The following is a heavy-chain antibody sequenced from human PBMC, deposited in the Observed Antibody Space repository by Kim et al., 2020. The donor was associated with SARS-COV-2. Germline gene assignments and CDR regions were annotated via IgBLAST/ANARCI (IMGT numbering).Heavy chain of an antibody. CDR1: GGSFSGYY. CDR2: INHSGST. D-gene: IGHD3-9*01. Sequence: SETLSLTCAVYGGSFSGYYWSWIRQPPGKGLEWIGEINHSGSTNYNPSLKSRVTISVDTSKNQFSLKLSSVTAADTAVYYCARNLDILTGYLPFGMDVWG. J-gene: IGHJ6*01. CDR3: ARNLDILTGYLPFGMDV. V-gene: IGHV4-34*01.